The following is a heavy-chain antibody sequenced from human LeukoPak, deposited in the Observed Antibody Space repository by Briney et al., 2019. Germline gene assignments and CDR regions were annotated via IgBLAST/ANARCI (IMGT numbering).Heavy chain of an antibody. V-gene: IGHV3-21*06. Sequence: PGGSLRLSCVASGFTFSSYSMNWVRQAPGKGLEWVSSISGSGIKHYADSVKGRFTISRDNAKNSLYLQMNSLRVEDTAVYYCAREDTGVAFDIWGQGTTVTV. CDR1: GFTFSSYS. CDR2: ISGSGIK. J-gene: IGHJ3*02. D-gene: IGHD2-8*01. CDR3: AREDTGVAFDI.